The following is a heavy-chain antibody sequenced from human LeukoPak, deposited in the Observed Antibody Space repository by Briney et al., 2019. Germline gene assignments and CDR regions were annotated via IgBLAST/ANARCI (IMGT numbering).Heavy chain of an antibody. J-gene: IGHJ4*02. CDR2: ISNTGGTI. V-gene: IGHV3-11*01. Sequence: GGSLRLSCAASGFKFSDHYIDWVRQAPGKGLEWVSYISNTGGTIYYADSVKGRFTISRDNAKNSLYLQMNNLRVEDTAVYYCAIVSGGDYFDYWGQGTLVTVSS. CDR1: GFKFSDHY. CDR3: AIVSGGDYFDY. D-gene: IGHD3-10*01.